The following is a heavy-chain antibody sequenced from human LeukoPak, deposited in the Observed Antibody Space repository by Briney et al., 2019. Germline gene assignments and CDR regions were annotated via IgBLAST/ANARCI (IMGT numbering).Heavy chain of an antibody. D-gene: IGHD3-9*01. CDR1: GFTFSSYW. CDR3: ARKEKGYYDILTGYVRYEYFQH. V-gene: IGHV3-7*01. CDR2: IKQDGSEK. J-gene: IGHJ1*01. Sequence: GGSLRLSCAASGFTFSSYWMSWVRQAPGKGLEWVANIKQDGSEKYYVDSVKGRFTISRDNAKNSLYLQMNSLTAEDTAVYYCARKEKGYYDILTGYVRYEYFQHWGQGTLVTVSS.